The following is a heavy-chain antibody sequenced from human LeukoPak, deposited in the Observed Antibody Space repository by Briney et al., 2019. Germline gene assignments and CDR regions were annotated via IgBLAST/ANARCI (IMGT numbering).Heavy chain of an antibody. Sequence: GGSLRPSCAASGFTFSSYSMNWVRQAPGKGLEWVSSISSSSSYIYYADSVKGRFTISRDNAKNSLYLQMNSLRAEDTAVYYCARERYSSHYFDYWGQGTLVTVSS. CDR1: GFTFSSYS. CDR3: ARERYSSHYFDY. CDR2: ISSSSSYI. V-gene: IGHV3-21*01. J-gene: IGHJ4*02. D-gene: IGHD2-15*01.